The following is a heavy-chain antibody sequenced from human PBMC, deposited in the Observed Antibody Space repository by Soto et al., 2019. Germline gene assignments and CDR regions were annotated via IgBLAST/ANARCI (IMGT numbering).Heavy chain of an antibody. CDR3: IQSRCGGDCLQSYASHYYYGMDV. V-gene: IGHV2-5*02. Sequence: SGPTLVNPTQTLTLTCTFSGFSLTTNGLGVGWIRQPPGKALEWLALIYWDDDKRYSPSLRSRLTINKDTSKNQVVLTMTNMDPVDTATYYCIQSRCGGDCLQSYASHYYYGMDVWGQGTTVTVSS. CDR2: IYWDDDK. J-gene: IGHJ6*02. CDR1: GFSLTTNGLG. D-gene: IGHD2-21*02.